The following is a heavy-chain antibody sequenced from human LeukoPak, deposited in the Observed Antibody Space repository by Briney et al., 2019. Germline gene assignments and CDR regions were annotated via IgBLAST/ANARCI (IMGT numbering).Heavy chain of an antibody. CDR1: GFSLSTSAVG. CDR2: IYWNDDK. V-gene: IGHV2-5*01. D-gene: IGHD3-3*01. J-gene: IGHJ4*02. Sequence: SGPTLVKPTQTLTLTCTFSGFSLSTSAVGVGWIRQPPGKALEWLALIYWNDDKRYSPSLKSRLTITKDTSKNQVVLTMTNLDPVDTATYYCAHSRYFDFWSGYPYFDYWGQGTLVTVSS. CDR3: AHSRYFDFWSGYPYFDY.